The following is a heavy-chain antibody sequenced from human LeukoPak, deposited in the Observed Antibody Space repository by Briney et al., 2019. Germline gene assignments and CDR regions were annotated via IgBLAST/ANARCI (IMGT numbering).Heavy chain of an antibody. V-gene: IGHV3-30*18. CDR3: AKVPYYYDSSGYSD. D-gene: IGHD3-22*01. Sequence: GGSLRLSCAASGFTFSSYGMHWVRQAPGKGLEWVAVKSYDGSNKYYADSVKGRFTISRDNSKNTLYLQMNSLRAEDTAVYYCAKVPYYYDSSGYSDWGQGTLVTVSS. CDR1: GFTFSSYG. J-gene: IGHJ4*02. CDR2: KSYDGSNK.